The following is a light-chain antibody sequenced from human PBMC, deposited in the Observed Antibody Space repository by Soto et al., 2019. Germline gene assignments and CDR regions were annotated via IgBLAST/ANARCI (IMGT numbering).Light chain of an antibody. Sequence: EILMTQYPATLSVSPGERASLSCRASQSISRNLAWYQHNPGQAPRLLMYGASSRATGIPDRFSGSVSGTDFTLTISRLEPEDFVVYYCQQYGSSFPTFGQGTKVDIK. CDR2: GAS. V-gene: IGKV3-20*01. CDR3: QQYGSSFPT. J-gene: IGKJ1*01. CDR1: QSISRN.